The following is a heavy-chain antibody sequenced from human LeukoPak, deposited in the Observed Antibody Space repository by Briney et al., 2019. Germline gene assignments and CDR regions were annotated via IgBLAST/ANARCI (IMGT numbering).Heavy chain of an antibody. CDR3: AGAYWVTVTNYYFDC. D-gene: IGHD4-17*01. Sequence: ASVTLSCKASGYTFTGYYKHWVRQPPGQGLEWMGWINPNSGGTTYAQKSQGTVTTTREASISTAYMELNRLRSDDTAVYYGAGAYWVTVTNYYFDCWGQGTLVTVSS. CDR2: INPNSGGT. V-gene: IGHV1-2*02. J-gene: IGHJ4*02. CDR1: GYTFTGYY.